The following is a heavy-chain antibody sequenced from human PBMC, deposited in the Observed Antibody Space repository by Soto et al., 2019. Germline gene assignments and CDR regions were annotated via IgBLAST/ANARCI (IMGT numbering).Heavy chain of an antibody. CDR2: INHSGST. CDR1: GGSFSGYY. V-gene: IGHV4-34*01. CDR3: ARSGRITIFGVVNRFDP. J-gene: IGHJ5*02. D-gene: IGHD3-3*01. Sequence: SETLSLTCAVYGGSFSGYYWSWIRQSPGKGLEWIGEINHSGSTNYNPSLKSRVTISVDTSKNQFSLKLSSVTAADTAVYYCARSGRITIFGVVNRFDPWGQGTLVTVSS.